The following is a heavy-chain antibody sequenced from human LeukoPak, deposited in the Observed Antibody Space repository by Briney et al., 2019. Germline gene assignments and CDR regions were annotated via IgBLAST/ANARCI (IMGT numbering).Heavy chain of an antibody. V-gene: IGHV3-15*06. Sequence: GGSLRLSCAASGFTFSSYAMSWVRQAPGKGLEWVGRIKSKTEGGTISYAAPVKGRLTISRDDSKNTLYLQMNSLKTEDTAVYYCARESLDVWGQGTTVTVSS. J-gene: IGHJ6*02. CDR3: ARESLDV. CDR1: GFTFSSYA. CDR2: IKSKTEGGTI.